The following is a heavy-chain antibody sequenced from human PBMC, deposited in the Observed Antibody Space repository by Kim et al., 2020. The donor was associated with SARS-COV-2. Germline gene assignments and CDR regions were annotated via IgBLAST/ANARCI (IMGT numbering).Heavy chain of an antibody. J-gene: IGHJ5*02. V-gene: IGHV1-2*06. Sequence: ASVKVSCKASEYTFTGSFFYWVRQAPGQGLEWMGRIHPNSGDTRFAQKFQGRVTMTRDTSLTTVDTELSSLRSDDTAVYYCARQAVSGTDWFHPWGHGTL. CDR1: EYTFTGSF. CDR2: IHPNSGDT. D-gene: IGHD2-15*01. CDR3: ARQAVSGTDWFHP.